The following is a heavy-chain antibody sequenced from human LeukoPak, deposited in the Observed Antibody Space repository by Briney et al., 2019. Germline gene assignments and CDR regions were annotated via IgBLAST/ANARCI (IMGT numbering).Heavy chain of an antibody. CDR3: ARDRQCGY. J-gene: IGHJ4*02. CDR1: GYTFTSFG. V-gene: IGHV1-18*01. Sequence: GASVKVSCKAFGYTFTSFGISWVRQAPGQGLEWMGWISPYNGNTNYAPKLQGRLTMTTDTSTSTAYMELRSLRSDDTAVYYCARDRQCGYWGQGTLVTVSS. CDR2: ISPYNGNT. D-gene: IGHD2-21*01.